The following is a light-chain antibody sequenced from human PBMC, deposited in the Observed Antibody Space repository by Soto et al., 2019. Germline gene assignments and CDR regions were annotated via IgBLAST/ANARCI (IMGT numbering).Light chain of an antibody. CDR3: QQYGSSTGIT. Sequence: IVLTRSPGTLSLSPAERATLSCIASQSVSSYLAWYQQKPGQAPRLLIYGASSRATGIPDRFSGSGSGTDFTLTISRLEPEDFAVYYCQQYGSSTGITFGQGTRLEIK. CDR1: QSVSSY. J-gene: IGKJ5*01. V-gene: IGKV3-20*01. CDR2: GAS.